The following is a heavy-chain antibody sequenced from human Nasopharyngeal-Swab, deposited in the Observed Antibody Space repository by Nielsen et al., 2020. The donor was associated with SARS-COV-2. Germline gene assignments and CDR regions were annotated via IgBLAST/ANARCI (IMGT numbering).Heavy chain of an antibody. D-gene: IGHD6-19*01. CDR1: GFTFSSYA. CDR2: ISGSGGST. V-gene: IGHV3-23*01. Sequence: GESLKISCAASGFTFSSYAMSWVRQAPGKGLEWVSAISGSGGSTYYADSVKGRFTISRDNSKNTLYLQMNSLRAEDTAVYYCAKLSSSGWYGRDWGQGTLVTVSS. J-gene: IGHJ4*02. CDR3: AKLSSSGWYGRD.